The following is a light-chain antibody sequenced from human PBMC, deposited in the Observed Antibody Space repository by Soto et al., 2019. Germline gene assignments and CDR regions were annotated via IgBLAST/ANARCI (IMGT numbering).Light chain of an antibody. CDR1: HSNIGNNY. V-gene: IGLV1-51*01. CDR3: GTWDSSLSAGR. J-gene: IGLJ2*01. CDR2: DTR. Sequence: QSVLTRPPSVSAAPGQKVSISCSGSHSNIGNNYVSWYQQFPGAAPKLLIYDTRKRPSWIPDRFSASKSGTSATLVITGLQSGDEAYYYCGTWDSSLSAGRFGGGTKLTVL.